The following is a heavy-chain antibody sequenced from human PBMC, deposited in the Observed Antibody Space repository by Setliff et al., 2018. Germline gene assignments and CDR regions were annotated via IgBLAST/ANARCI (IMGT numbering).Heavy chain of an antibody. CDR1: GYIFRDYY. CDR3: AGPFDVGPYPRPIDGLDL. J-gene: IGHJ3*01. D-gene: IGHD3-9*01. CDR2: INPNSGGR. V-gene: IGHV1-2*02. Sequence: GASVKVSCKASGYIFRDYYIHWVRQAPGQGLEWMGWINPNSGGREYAEAFQGRVTMTGDTSVRTAFMELSGLTSDDTAVYYCAGPFDVGPYPRPIDGLDLWGQGIRVTVSS.